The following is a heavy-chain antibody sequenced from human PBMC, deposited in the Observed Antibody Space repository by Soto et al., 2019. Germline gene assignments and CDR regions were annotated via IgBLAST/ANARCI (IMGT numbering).Heavy chain of an antibody. V-gene: IGHV4-59*01. CDR3: ARGRFHPIY. CDR1: GGSISSYY. Sequence: QVQLQESGPGLVKPSETLSLTCTVSGGSISSYYWSWIRQPPGKGLEWIGYIYYSGSTNYNPSLKSRVTISVDTSKNQFSLKLSSVTAADTAVYYCARGRFHPIYWGQGTLVTVSS. CDR2: IYYSGST. J-gene: IGHJ4*02.